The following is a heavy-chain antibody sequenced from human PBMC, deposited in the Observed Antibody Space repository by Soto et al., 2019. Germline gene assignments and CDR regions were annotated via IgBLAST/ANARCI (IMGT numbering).Heavy chain of an antibody. CDR3: ARGDYHDTSGPFSDAFDV. V-gene: IGHV3-7*04. CDR1: GFTFSSYW. D-gene: IGHD3-22*01. CDR2: IKQDGSQK. J-gene: IGHJ3*01. Sequence: EVQVVESGGGLVQPGGSLRLSRAASGFTFSSYWMSWVRQAPGKGLEWVANIKQDGSQKWYGDSVKGRFTISRDNTKNSLYLQMNSLRAEDTAVYYCARGDYHDTSGPFSDAFDVWGQGTMVTVSS.